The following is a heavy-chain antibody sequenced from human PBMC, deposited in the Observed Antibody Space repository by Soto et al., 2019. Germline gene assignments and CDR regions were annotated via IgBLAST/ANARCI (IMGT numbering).Heavy chain of an antibody. V-gene: IGHV3-30-3*01. CDR3: ARDRLRYNWNDFPYYYYGMDV. CDR1: GFTFSSYA. D-gene: IGHD1-1*01. J-gene: IGHJ6*02. Sequence: QVQLVESGGGVVQPGRSLRLSCAASGFTFSSYAMHWVRQAPGKGLEWVAVISYDGSNKYYADSVKGRFTISRDNSKNTRYLQMNSRRAEDTAVYYCARDRLRYNWNDFPYYYYGMDVWGQGTTVTVSS. CDR2: ISYDGSNK.